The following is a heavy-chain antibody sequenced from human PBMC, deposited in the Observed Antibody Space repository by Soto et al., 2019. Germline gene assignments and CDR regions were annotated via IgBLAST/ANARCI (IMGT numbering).Heavy chain of an antibody. D-gene: IGHD6-13*01. J-gene: IGHJ5*02. Sequence: QVQLQESGPGLVKPSQTLSLTCTVSGGSISSGGYYWSWIRQHPGKGLEWIGYIYYSGSTYYNPSLKSRVTGSGDTSKSQFCVKLGSVAAADAAVYYCGRGGAAAATGGWFDPWGQGTLVTVSS. CDR3: GRGGAAAATGGWFDP. CDR1: GGSISSGGYY. V-gene: IGHV4-31*03. CDR2: IYYSGST.